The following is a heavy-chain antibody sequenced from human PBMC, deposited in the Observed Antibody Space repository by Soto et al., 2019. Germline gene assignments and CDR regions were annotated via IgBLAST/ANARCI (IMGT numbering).Heavy chain of an antibody. J-gene: IGHJ4*02. Sequence: EVQLVESGGGLVKPGGSLTLSCAGSGFAFRSYNMNWVRQPPGKGLEWVASMSSGSSNIYYADSVKGRFTISRDNAKDSLYLQMDSLRAEDSAVYYCASATVVAGTFAFWGQGTLLTVSS. D-gene: IGHD2-15*01. CDR1: GFAFRSYN. V-gene: IGHV3-21*01. CDR2: MSSGSSNI. CDR3: ASATVVAGTFAF.